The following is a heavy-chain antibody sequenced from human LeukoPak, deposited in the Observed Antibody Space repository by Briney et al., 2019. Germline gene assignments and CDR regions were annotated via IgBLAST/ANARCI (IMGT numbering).Heavy chain of an antibody. V-gene: IGHV4-39*01. Sequence: EPSETLSLTCTVSGGSISSSSYYWGWIRQPPGKGLEWIGSIYYSGSTYYNPSLKSRVTISVDTSKNQFSLKLSSVTAADTAVYYCARGGVSVIPAAPTHYGMDVWGQGTTVTVSS. CDR3: ARGGVSVIPAAPTHYGMDV. J-gene: IGHJ6*02. CDR1: GGSISSSSYY. CDR2: IYYSGST. D-gene: IGHD2-2*01.